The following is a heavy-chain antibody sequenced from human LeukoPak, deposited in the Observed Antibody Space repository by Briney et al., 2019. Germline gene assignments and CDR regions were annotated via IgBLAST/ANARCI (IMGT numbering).Heavy chain of an antibody. CDR1: GFTFSSYA. CDR2: ISSNGGST. D-gene: IGHD5-18*01. Sequence: GWSLRLSCSASGFTFSSYAMHWVRQAPGKGLEYVSAISSNGGSTYYADSVKGRFTISRDNSKNTLYLQMSSLRAEDTAVYYCVKSADTAMVLFDYWGQGTLVTVSS. CDR3: VKSADTAMVLFDY. J-gene: IGHJ4*02. V-gene: IGHV3-64D*06.